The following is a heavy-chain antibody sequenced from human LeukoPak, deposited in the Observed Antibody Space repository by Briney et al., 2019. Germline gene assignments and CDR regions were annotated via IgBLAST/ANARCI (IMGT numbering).Heavy chain of an antibody. CDR3: ARRRGGSYLYYFDY. Sequence: PSETLSLTCTVSGGSISSSSYYWGWIRQPPGKGLEWIGSIYYSGSTYYNPSLKSRVTISVDTSKNQFSLKLSSVTAADTAVYYCARRRGGSYLYYFDYWGQGTLVTVSS. CDR1: GGSISSSSYY. D-gene: IGHD1-26*01. CDR2: IYYSGST. V-gene: IGHV4-39*01. J-gene: IGHJ4*02.